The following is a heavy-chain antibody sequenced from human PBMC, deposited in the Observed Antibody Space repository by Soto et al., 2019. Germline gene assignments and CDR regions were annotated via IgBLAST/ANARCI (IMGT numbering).Heavy chain of an antibody. CDR3: ARVAIGSDSRSES. CDR2: INSDGSIT. D-gene: IGHD1-26*01. J-gene: IGHJ4*02. V-gene: IGHV3-74*03. CDR1: GFTFSTYW. Sequence: EVQLEESGGDLVQPGGSLRLSCAASGFTFSTYWMHWVRQAPGKGLVWVSRINSDGSITTYADSVKGRFTISRDNYKNTLNLQMTGLRAEDRAVYYCARVAIGSDSRSESGGQGPLVTVA.